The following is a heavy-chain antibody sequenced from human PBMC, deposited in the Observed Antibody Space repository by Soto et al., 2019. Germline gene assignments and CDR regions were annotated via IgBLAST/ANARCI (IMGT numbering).Heavy chain of an antibody. J-gene: IGHJ4*02. CDR1: GYTFTDYY. D-gene: IGHD2-8*01. CDR2: INPNSGAT. CDR3: AREGGDIVQMVYALPWY. Sequence: ASVKVSCKASGYTFTDYYMHWVRQAPGQGLEWMGWINPNSGATSYTQRFQGRVTMPRDTSFSTAYMELSRLTSDDTAVYYCAREGGDIVQMVYALPWYWGQGTLVTVSS. V-gene: IGHV1-2*02.